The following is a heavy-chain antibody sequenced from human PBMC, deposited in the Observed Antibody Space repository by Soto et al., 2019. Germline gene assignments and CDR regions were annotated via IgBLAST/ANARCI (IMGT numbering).Heavy chain of an antibody. Sequence: QVQLVESGGGVVQPGRSLRLSCAASGFTFSSYAMHWVRQAPGKGLEWVAVLSYDGSNKYYADSVKGRFTISRDNSKNPLYLQMNSLRLEDTAVYYCARPLWRDDYNWGYFDLWGRGTLVTVSS. CDR1: GFTFSSYA. CDR2: LSYDGSNK. CDR3: ARPLWRDDYNWGYFDL. V-gene: IGHV3-30-3*01. J-gene: IGHJ2*01. D-gene: IGHD4-4*01.